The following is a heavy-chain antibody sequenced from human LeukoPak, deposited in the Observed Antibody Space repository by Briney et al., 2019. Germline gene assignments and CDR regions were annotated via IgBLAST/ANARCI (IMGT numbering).Heavy chain of an antibody. CDR1: GFTFSSYW. Sequence: GGSLRLSCAASGFTFSSYWMSWVRQAPGKGLEWVANIKQDGSEKYYVDSVKGRFTISRDNAKNSLYLQMNSLRAEDTAVYYCARRGFIAVAGGKGPNWYYYYYYMDVWGKGTTVTISS. CDR3: ARRGFIAVAGGKGPNWYYYYYYMDV. V-gene: IGHV3-7*01. D-gene: IGHD6-19*01. CDR2: IKQDGSEK. J-gene: IGHJ6*03.